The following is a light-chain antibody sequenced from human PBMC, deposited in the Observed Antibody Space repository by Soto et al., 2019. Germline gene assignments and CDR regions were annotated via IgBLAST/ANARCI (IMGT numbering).Light chain of an antibody. CDR2: GAS. Sequence: IQMTQSPSSLSASVGDRVPITCRASQGISNELGWYQQRPGKAPKVLIYGASNLQSGVPSRFSGSASGTDFTLTISSLQPEDFATYYCLQDYTYPWTFGQGTKVEMK. V-gene: IGKV1-6*01. CDR3: LQDYTYPWT. CDR1: QGISNE. J-gene: IGKJ1*01.